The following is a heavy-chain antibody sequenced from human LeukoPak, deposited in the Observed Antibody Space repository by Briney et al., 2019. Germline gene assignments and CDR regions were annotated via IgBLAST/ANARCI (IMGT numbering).Heavy chain of an antibody. J-gene: IGHJ4*02. CDR2: ISYDASHK. D-gene: IGHD4-23*01. CDR1: GFTFSSFA. CDR3: ARARSVGPPTGFDQ. Sequence: TGGSLRLSCAASGFTFSSFAMHWVRQAPGKGLEWVAVISYDASHKFYADSVQGRFTISRDNSKNTLSLQMDTLRREDTAVYYCARARSVGPPTGFDQWGQGTPVTVSS. V-gene: IGHV3-30*04.